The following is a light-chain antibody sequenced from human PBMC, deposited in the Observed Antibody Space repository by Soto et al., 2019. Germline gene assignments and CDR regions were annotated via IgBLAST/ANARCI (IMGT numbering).Light chain of an antibody. CDR2: GAS. Sequence: EVVMKNSPATLSVSPRQRVTLSCRASQSVGTSIAWYQQKPGQAPRLLIYGASTRATGVPARFSGSGSGTEFTLTISSLQSEDFTTYYCQKYDSAPRTFGQVTKVDI. J-gene: IGKJ1*01. V-gene: IGKV3-15*01. CDR1: QSVGTS. CDR3: QKYDSAPRT.